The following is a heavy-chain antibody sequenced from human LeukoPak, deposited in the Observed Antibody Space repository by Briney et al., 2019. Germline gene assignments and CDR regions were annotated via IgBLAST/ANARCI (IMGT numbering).Heavy chain of an antibody. D-gene: IGHD6-19*01. J-gene: IGHJ4*02. Sequence: GGSLRLSCAASGFTFSSYAMHWVRQAPGKGLEWVAVISYDGSNKYYADSVKGRFTISRDNSKNTLYLQMNSLRAEDTAVYYCARVSRSSGRFVYWGQGTLVTVSS. CDR1: GFTFSSYA. V-gene: IGHV3-30-3*01. CDR3: ARVSRSSGRFVY. CDR2: ISYDGSNK.